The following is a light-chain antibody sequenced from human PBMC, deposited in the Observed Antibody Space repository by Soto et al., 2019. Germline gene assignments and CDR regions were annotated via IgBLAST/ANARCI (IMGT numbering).Light chain of an antibody. V-gene: IGLV2-14*01. CDR1: SSDVGAYNY. J-gene: IGLJ3*02. Sequence: QSALTQPASVSGSPGQSITISCTGSSSDVGAYNYVSWYQQHPGKAPKLMIYEVSNRPSGVSIRFSGSKSGNTASLTISGLQAEDEADYYCTSYTSSITLVFGGGTQLTVL. CDR3: TSYTSSITLV. CDR2: EVS.